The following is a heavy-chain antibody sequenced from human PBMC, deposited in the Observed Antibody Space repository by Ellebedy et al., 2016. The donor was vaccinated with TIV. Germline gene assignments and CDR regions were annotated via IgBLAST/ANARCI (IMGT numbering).Heavy chain of an antibody. CDR2: INPTGGST. CDR3: ASRSRSGLVAVGNDYYAMDV. J-gene: IGHJ6*02. D-gene: IGHD6-19*01. CDR1: AYTFSTYY. Sequence: ASVKVSXXASAYTFSTYYMHWVRQAPGQGLDWMGIINPTGGSTSYAQKFQGRVTMTKDTSTSTVYMELSSLRSEDTAVYFCASRSRSGLVAVGNDYYAMDVWGQGTTVTVSS. V-gene: IGHV1-46*01.